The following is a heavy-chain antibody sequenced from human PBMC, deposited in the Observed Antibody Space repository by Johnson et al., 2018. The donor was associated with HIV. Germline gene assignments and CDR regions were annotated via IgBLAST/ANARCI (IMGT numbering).Heavy chain of an antibody. CDR2: IGTAGDT. J-gene: IGHJ3*02. V-gene: IGHV3-13*01. CDR1: GFTFSSYG. Sequence: VQLVESGGGVVQPGRSLRLSCAASGFTFSSYGMHWVRQAPGKGLEWVSAIGTAGDTYYPGSVKGRFSISRDNSKNTLYLQMNSLRAEDTAVYYCARDRFGSGRPNAFDMWGQGTMVTVSS. CDR3: ARDRFGSGRPNAFDM. D-gene: IGHD3-10*01.